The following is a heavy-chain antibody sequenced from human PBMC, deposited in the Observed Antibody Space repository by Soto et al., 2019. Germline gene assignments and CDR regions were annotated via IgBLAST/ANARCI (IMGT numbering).Heavy chain of an antibody. CDR3: ARIPENCIVGDDNWFDP. D-gene: IGHD1-26*01. CDR2: IDWDDDK. V-gene: IGHV2-70*01. Sequence: GSGPTLVNPTQTLTLTCTFSGFSLSTSGMCVSWIRQPPGKALEWLALIDWDDDKYYSTSLKTRLTISKDTSKNQVVLTMTNMDPVDTATYYCARIPENCIVGDDNWFDPWGQGTLVTVSS. J-gene: IGHJ5*02. CDR1: GFSLSTSGMC.